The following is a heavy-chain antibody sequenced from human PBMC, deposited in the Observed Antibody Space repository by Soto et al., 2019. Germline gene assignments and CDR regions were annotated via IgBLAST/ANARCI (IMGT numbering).Heavy chain of an antibody. Sequence: QVQLVESGGGVVQPGRSLRLSCAASGFTFSSYGMHWVRQAPGKGLEWVAVISYDGSNKYYADSVKGRFTISRDNSKNTLYLQMNSLRAEDTAVYYCAKDYYDSSCYYRISYYGMDVWGQGTTVTVSS. V-gene: IGHV3-30*18. D-gene: IGHD3-22*01. CDR3: AKDYYDSSCYYRISYYGMDV. J-gene: IGHJ6*02. CDR2: ISYDGSNK. CDR1: GFTFSSYG.